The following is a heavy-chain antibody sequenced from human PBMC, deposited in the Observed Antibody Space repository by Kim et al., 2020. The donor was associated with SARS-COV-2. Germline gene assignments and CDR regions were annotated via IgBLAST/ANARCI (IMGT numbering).Heavy chain of an antibody. J-gene: IGHJ6*03. CDR1: GGSFSGYY. V-gene: IGHV4-34*01. Sequence: SETLSLTCAVYGGSFSGYYWSWIRQPPGKGLEWIGEINHSGSTNYNPSLKGRVTISVDTSKNQFSLKLSSVTAADTAVYYCARVGRFLEWLLSNHYYYYMDVWGKGTTVTVSS. CDR2: INHSGST. CDR3: ARVGRFLEWLLSNHYYYYMDV. D-gene: IGHD3-3*01.